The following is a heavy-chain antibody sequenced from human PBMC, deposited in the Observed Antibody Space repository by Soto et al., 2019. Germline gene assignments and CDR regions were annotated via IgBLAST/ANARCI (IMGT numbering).Heavy chain of an antibody. D-gene: IGHD2-2*01. CDR1: GFTFSSYA. CDR3: AKSGQSSWANMDV. V-gene: IGHV3-23*01. J-gene: IGHJ6*01. CDR2: ISGSGDST. Sequence: EVQLLESGGGLVQPGGSLRLSCAASGFTFSSYATNWVRQAPGKGLEWVSTISGSGDSTYYADSVKGRFTISKDNSKNTLSLQMNSMRVEDTAVYYWAKSGQSSWANMDVWGQGTTVTASS.